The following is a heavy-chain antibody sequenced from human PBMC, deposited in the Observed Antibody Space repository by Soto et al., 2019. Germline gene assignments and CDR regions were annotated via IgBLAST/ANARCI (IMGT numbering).Heavy chain of an antibody. Sequence: GGSLRLSCAASGFTFSDYYMSWIRQAPGKGLEWVSAISGSGGSTYYADSVKGRFTISRDNSKNTLYLQMNSLRAEDTAVYYCAKGSYIVATIIWFDPWGQGTLVTVSS. D-gene: IGHD5-12*01. CDR3: AKGSYIVATIIWFDP. V-gene: IGHV3-23*01. CDR1: GFTFSDYY. CDR2: ISGSGGST. J-gene: IGHJ5*02.